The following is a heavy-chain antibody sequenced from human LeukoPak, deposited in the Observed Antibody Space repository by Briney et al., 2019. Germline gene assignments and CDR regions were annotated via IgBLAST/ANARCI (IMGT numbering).Heavy chain of an antibody. V-gene: IGHV3-21*01. CDR1: GFTFSSYS. CDR2: ISSSSSYI. CDR3: ARWDRYYGSGSYYYDY. D-gene: IGHD3-10*01. Sequence: TGGSLRLSCAASGFTFSSYSMNWVRQAPGKGLEWVSSISSSSSYIYYADSVKGRFTISRDNAKNSLYLQMNSLRAEDTAVYYCARWDRYYGSGSYYYDYWGQGTLVTVSS. J-gene: IGHJ4*02.